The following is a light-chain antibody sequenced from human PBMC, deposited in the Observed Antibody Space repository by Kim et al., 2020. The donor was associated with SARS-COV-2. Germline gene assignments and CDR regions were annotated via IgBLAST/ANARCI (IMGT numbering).Light chain of an antibody. Sequence: ASVGDGVTITCRASQDIANDLGWYQQNPGKVPKRLVYAASALKSGVPSRFSGSRSGTEFTLTISNLQPEDVATYYCQKYDTAPWTFGQGTKVDIK. J-gene: IGKJ1*01. V-gene: IGKV1-27*01. CDR3: QKYDTAPWT. CDR2: AAS. CDR1: QDIAND.